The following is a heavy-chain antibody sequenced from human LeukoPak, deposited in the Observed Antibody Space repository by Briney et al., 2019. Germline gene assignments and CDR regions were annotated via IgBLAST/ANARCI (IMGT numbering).Heavy chain of an antibody. Sequence: GGSLRLSCAASGFTFSSYGMNWVRQAPGKGLEWVAFIRYDGRNKYYADSVKGRFTISRDNSKNTLYLQMNSLRAEDTAVYYCAKEFSGTTADDYYYYMDVWGKGTTVTISS. CDR1: GFTFSSYG. J-gene: IGHJ6*03. CDR3: AKEFSGTTADDYYYYMDV. CDR2: IRYDGRNK. D-gene: IGHD1-1*01. V-gene: IGHV3-30*02.